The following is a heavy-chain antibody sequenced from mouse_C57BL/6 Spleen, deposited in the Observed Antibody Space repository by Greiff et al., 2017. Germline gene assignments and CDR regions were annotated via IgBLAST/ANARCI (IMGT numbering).Heavy chain of an antibody. V-gene: IGHV5-17*01. J-gene: IGHJ4*01. Sequence: EVMLVESGGGLVQPGGSLKLSCAASGFTFSDYGMHWVRQAPEKGLEWVAYISSGSSTTYYADTVKGLFTISRDNAKNTLFMQMTSLRSEDTAMYYCARSNVYYAMDYWGQGTSVTVSS. CDR2: ISSGSSTT. CDR1: GFTFSDYG. CDR3: ARSNVYYAMDY.